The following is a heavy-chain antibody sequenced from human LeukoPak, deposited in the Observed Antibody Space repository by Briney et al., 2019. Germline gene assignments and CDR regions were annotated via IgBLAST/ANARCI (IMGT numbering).Heavy chain of an antibody. CDR3: ARDYCTRGGDCYKEDLFDP. Sequence: ASVKVSCKASGYTFAIYGISWVRQAPGQGHEWMAWISPYDGDTNYAQNFEGRVTMTTETSTSTAYMELRSLRSDDTAIYYCARDYCTRGGDCYKEDLFDPWGPGTLVTVSS. J-gene: IGHJ5*02. CDR1: GYTFAIYG. CDR2: ISPYDGDT. V-gene: IGHV1-18*01. D-gene: IGHD2-21*02.